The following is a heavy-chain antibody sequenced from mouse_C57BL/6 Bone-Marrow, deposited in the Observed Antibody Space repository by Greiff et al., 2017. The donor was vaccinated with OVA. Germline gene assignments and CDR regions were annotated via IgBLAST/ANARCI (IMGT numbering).Heavy chain of an antibody. J-gene: IGHJ3*01. CDR3: ARPRAY. CDR1: GFTFSDYY. Sequence: EVMLVESGGGLVQPGGSLKLSCAASGFTFSDYYMYWVRQTPEKRLEWVAYISNGGGSTYYPDTVKGRFTISRDNAKNTLYLQMSRLKSEDTAMYYCARPRAYWGKGTLVTVSA. CDR2: ISNGGGST. V-gene: IGHV5-12*01.